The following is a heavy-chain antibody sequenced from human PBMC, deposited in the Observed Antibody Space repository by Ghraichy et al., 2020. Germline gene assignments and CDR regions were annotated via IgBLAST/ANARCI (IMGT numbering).Heavy chain of an antibody. CDR3: ARGPNLWGSYRPWAFDI. Sequence: SETLSLTCAVYGGSFSGYYWSWIRQPPGKGLEWIGEINHSGSTNYNPSLKSRVTISVDTSKNQFSLKLSSVTAADTAVYYCARGPNLWGSYRPWAFDIWGQGTMVTVYS. CDR2: INHSGST. D-gene: IGHD3-16*02. V-gene: IGHV4-34*01. J-gene: IGHJ3*02. CDR1: GGSFSGYY.